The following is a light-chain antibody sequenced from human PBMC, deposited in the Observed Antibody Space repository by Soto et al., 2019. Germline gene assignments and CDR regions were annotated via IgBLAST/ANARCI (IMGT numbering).Light chain of an antibody. J-gene: IGKJ5*01. CDR3: QQNNKWPIT. CDR2: GAS. Sequence: VVMTQSPGTLSVSLVASATLCGRASQSVDGYLAWYQQKPGQAPRLLIYGASTRAADIPARFSGSGSGTQFTLTINSLQSEDFAVYYCQQNNKWPITFGQGTRLEIK. CDR1: QSVDGY. V-gene: IGKV3-15*01.